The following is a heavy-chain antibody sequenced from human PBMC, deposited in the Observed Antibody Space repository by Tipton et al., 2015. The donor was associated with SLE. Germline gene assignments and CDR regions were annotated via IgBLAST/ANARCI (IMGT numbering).Heavy chain of an antibody. CDR3: ARANYSSSWAGDF. J-gene: IGHJ1*01. Sequence: SLRLSCAASGFTVSSNYMIWVRQAPGKGLEWVSIIYRDDSSYYAGSVEGRFTISRDNFKNTLYLQMSSLRGDDTAVYFCARANYSSSWAGDFWGQGTLVTVSS. CDR1: GFTVSSNY. D-gene: IGHD6-13*01. V-gene: IGHV3-53*05. CDR2: IYRDDSS.